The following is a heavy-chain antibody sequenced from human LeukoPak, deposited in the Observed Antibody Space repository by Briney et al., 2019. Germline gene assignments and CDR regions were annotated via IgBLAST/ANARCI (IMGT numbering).Heavy chain of an antibody. CDR2: ISSSSSTI. V-gene: IGHV3-48*01. CDR3: ARPYGSGPIYEHDAFDI. J-gene: IGHJ3*02. CDR1: GFTFSSYS. Sequence: PGGSLRLSCAASGFTFSSYSMNWVRQAPGKGLEWVSYISSSSSTIYYADSVKGRFTISRDNAKNSLYLQMNSLRAEDTAVYYCARPYGSGPIYEHDAFDIWGQGTMVTVSS. D-gene: IGHD3-10*01.